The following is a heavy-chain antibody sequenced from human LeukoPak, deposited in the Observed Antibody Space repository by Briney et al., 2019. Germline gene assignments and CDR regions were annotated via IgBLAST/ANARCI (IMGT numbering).Heavy chain of an antibody. J-gene: IGHJ4*02. Sequence: MPSETLSLTCTVSGGSISSSSYYWGWIRQPPGKGLEWIGSIYYSGSTYYNPSLKSRVTISVDTSKNQFSLKLSSVTAADTAVYYCARGSITIPFDYWGQGTLVTVSS. CDR1: GGSISSSSYY. CDR3: ARGSITIPFDY. CDR2: IYYSGST. D-gene: IGHD3-3*01. V-gene: IGHV4-39*01.